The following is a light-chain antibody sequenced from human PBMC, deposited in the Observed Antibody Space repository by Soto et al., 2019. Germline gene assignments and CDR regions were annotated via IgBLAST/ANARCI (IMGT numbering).Light chain of an antibody. CDR3: QQYNSWPRT. J-gene: IGKJ5*01. CDR2: GAS. V-gene: IGKV3-15*01. CDR1: QSVRDN. Sequence: EIVMTQSPATLSVSPGERATLSCRASQSVRDNLAWYQQKPGQAPRLLIYGASTRATGIPARFSGSGSGTECTLTLSSLQSEDFAVYYCQQYNSWPRTFGQGTRLENK.